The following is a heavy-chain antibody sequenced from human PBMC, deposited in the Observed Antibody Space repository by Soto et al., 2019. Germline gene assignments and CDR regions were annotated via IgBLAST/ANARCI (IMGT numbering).Heavy chain of an antibody. Sequence: EVRLVESGGGLIQPGGSLRLSCAASGFTVSSNYMSWVRQAPGKGLEWVSVIYSGGTTYHADSVKGRFTISRDNSKNTLYLQMNSLRAEDTAVYYCARVTAVAGTRWFDPWGQGTLVTVSS. CDR1: GFTVSSNY. D-gene: IGHD6-19*01. J-gene: IGHJ5*02. CDR3: ARVTAVAGTRWFDP. V-gene: IGHV3-53*01. CDR2: IYSGGTT.